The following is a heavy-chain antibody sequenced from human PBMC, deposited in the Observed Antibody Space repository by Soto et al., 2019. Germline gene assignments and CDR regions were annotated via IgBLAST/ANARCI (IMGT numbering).Heavy chain of an antibody. Sequence: TGGFLRLSCAASGFTFSSYWMHWVRQAPGKGLVWVSRINSDGSSTSYADSVKGRFTISRDNAKNTLYLQMNSLRAEDTAVYYCARRITMIVVRNDAFDIWGQGTMVTVSS. CDR1: GFTFSSYW. V-gene: IGHV3-74*01. J-gene: IGHJ3*02. CDR2: INSDGSST. CDR3: ARRITMIVVRNDAFDI. D-gene: IGHD3-22*01.